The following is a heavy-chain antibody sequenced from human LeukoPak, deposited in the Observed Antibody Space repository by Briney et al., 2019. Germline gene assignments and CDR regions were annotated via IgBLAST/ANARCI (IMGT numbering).Heavy chain of an antibody. CDR1: GGTFSSYA. CDR3: ARGPPTYDFWSGYPFDY. V-gene: IGHV1-69*05. Sequence: SVKVSCKASGGTFSSYAISWVRQAPGQGLEWMGGIIPIFGTANYAQKFQGRVTITTDESTSTAYMELSSLRSEDTAVYYCARGPPTYDFWSGYPFDYWGQGTLVAVSS. J-gene: IGHJ4*02. CDR2: IIPIFGTA. D-gene: IGHD3-3*01.